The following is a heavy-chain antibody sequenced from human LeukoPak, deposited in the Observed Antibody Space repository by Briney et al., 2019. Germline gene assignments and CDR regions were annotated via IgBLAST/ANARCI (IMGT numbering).Heavy chain of an antibody. CDR2: IYSDDST. J-gene: IGHJ4*02. CDR3: ARVGYRLQDFDY. D-gene: IGHD5-24*01. Sequence: GGSLRLSCAASGFTVSSNYMSWVRQTPGEGLEWVSVIYSDDSTYYADSVEGRFTISRDNSKNRVYLQMNSLRADDTAVYYCARVGYRLQDFDYWGQGALVTVSS. V-gene: IGHV3-66*02. CDR1: GFTVSSNY.